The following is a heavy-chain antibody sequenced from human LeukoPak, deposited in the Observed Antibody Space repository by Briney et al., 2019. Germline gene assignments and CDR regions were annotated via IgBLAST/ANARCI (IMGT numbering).Heavy chain of an antibody. D-gene: IGHD3-22*01. Sequence: ASVKVFCKASGGTFSSYAISWARQAPGQGLEWMGGIIPIFGTANYAQKFQGRVTITTDESTSTAYMELSSLRSEDTAVYYCARVVVIPDYYYYYMDVWGKGTTVTVSS. V-gene: IGHV1-69*05. CDR1: GGTFSSYA. CDR3: ARVVVIPDYYYYYMDV. CDR2: IIPIFGTA. J-gene: IGHJ6*03.